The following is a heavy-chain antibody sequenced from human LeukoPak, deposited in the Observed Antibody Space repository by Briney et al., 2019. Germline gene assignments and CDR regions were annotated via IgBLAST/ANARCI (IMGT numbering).Heavy chain of an antibody. Sequence: GGSLRLSCAASGFTFSSYAMHWVRQAPGKGLEWVAVISHDGSNKYYADSVKGRFTISRDNSKNTLYLQMNSLRAEDTAVYYCARTGTTKTGFDYWGQGTLVTVSS. J-gene: IGHJ4*02. D-gene: IGHD1-7*01. CDR3: ARTGTTKTGFDY. CDR1: GFTFSSYA. V-gene: IGHV3-30-3*01. CDR2: ISHDGSNK.